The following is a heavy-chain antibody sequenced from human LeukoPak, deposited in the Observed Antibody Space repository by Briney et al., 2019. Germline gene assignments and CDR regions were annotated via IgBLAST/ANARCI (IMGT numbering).Heavy chain of an antibody. Sequence: SETLSLTCTVSGGSISSYYWSWIRQPPGKGLEWIGYIYYSGSTNYNPSLKSRVTISVDTSKNQFSPKLSSVTAADTAVYYCARLKLLPLYYYGMDVWGQGTTVTVSS. CDR2: IYYSGST. D-gene: IGHD1-26*01. J-gene: IGHJ6*02. V-gene: IGHV4-59*12. CDR1: GGSISSYY. CDR3: ARLKLLPLYYYGMDV.